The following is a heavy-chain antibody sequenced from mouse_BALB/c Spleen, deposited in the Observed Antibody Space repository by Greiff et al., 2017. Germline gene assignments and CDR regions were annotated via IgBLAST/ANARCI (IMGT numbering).Heavy chain of an antibody. J-gene: IGHJ4*01. Sequence: EVMLVESGGGLVQPGGSLKLSCAASGFTFSSYGMSWVRQTPDKRLEWVATISSGGSYTYYPDSVKGRFTISRDNAKNTLYLQMSSLKSEDTAMYYCARLIFTTATLYAMDYWGQGTSVTVSS. CDR3: ARLIFTTATLYAMDY. CDR1: GFTFSSYG. D-gene: IGHD1-2*01. CDR2: ISSGGSYT. V-gene: IGHV5-6*03.